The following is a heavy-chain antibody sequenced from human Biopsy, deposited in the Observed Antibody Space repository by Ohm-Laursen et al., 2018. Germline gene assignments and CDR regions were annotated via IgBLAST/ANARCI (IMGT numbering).Heavy chain of an antibody. V-gene: IGHV3-21*01. D-gene: IGHD2-2*01. CDR2: ISSSSNFI. CDR3: ARVLLPAAAVHYGMDV. Sequence: SLRLSCSASGLTFSRYSMHWVRQAPGKGLEWVSSISSSSNFIYYEDSVKGRFTISRDNAKNSLYLQMNSLRAEDTAVYYCARVLLPAAAVHYGMDVWGQGTTVTVSS. CDR1: GLTFSRYS. J-gene: IGHJ6*02.